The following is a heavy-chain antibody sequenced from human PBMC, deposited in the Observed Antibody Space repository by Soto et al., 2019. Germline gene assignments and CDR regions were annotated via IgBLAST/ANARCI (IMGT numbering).Heavy chain of an antibody. CDR1: GYTFSDYY. D-gene: IGHD3-3*01. CDR3: ASHYDMWSGYLSPVDY. Sequence: QVQLVESGGDLVQPGGSLRLSCAASGYTFSDYYMSWIRQAPGKGLEWISYIYTSGTKIYYADSVKGRFTITRDNAKNSLYLEMNSLRDEDTSVYYCASHYDMWSGYLSPVDYWGQGTLVTVSS. CDR2: IYTSGTKI. J-gene: IGHJ4*02. V-gene: IGHV3-11*01.